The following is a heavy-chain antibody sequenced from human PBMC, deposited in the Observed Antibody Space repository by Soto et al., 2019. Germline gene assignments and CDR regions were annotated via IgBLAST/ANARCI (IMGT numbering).Heavy chain of an antibody. Sequence: GGSLRLSCAASGFTFSSYAMHWVRQAPGKGLEWVAVISYDGSNKYYADSVKGRFTISRDNSKNTLYPQMNSLRAEDTAVYYCARVGSGWGIDYWGQGTLVTVSS. CDR3: ARVGSGWGIDY. D-gene: IGHD6-19*01. CDR1: GFTFSSYA. V-gene: IGHV3-30-3*01. CDR2: ISYDGSNK. J-gene: IGHJ4*02.